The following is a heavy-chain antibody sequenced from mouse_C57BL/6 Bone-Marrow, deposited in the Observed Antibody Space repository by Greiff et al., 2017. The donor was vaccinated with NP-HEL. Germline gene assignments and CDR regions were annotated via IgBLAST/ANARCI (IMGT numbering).Heavy chain of an antibody. V-gene: IGHV3-6*01. CDR1: GYSITSGYF. J-gene: IGHJ3*01. CDR2: ISYDGSN. CDR3: ASAAY. Sequence: ESGPGLVKPSQSLSLTCSVTGYSITSGYFWYWIRQSPGNKLEWVGYISYDGSNNYNPSLKNRITITRDTSKNQFFLKLNSVTTEDTAAYYCASAAYWGQGTLITVSA.